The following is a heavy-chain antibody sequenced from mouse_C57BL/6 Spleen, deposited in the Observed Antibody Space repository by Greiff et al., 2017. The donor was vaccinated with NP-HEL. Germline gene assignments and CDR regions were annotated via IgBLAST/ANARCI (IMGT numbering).Heavy chain of an antibody. D-gene: IGHD2-3*01. CDR3: AGQAKDGYLGAMDY. V-gene: IGHV5-12*01. CDR2: ISNGGGST. Sequence: EVQRVESGGGLVQPGGSLKLSCAASGFTFSDYYMYWVRQTPEQRLAWVASISNGGGSTYYPDTVKCRFTISRDNAKNNLYLPMSRLKSEYTAMYYCAGQAKDGYLGAMDYWGQAASVTVSS. J-gene: IGHJ4*01. CDR1: GFTFSDYY.